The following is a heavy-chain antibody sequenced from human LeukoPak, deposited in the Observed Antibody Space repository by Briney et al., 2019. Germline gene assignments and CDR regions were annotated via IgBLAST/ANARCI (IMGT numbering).Heavy chain of an antibody. CDR1: GFTFSSYG. J-gene: IGHJ4*02. CDR3: AKEGHGSSLDY. CDR2: ISYDGSNK. Sequence: PGRSLRLSCAASGFTFSSYGMHWVRQAPGKGLEWVAVISYDGSNKYYPDSVKGRFTISRDNSKNTLYLQMNSLRAEDTAVYYCAKEGHGSSLDYWGQGTLVTVSS. D-gene: IGHD6-13*01. V-gene: IGHV3-30*18.